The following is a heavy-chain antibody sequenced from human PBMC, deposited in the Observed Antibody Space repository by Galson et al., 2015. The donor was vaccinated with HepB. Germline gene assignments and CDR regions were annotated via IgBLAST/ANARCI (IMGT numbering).Heavy chain of an antibody. CDR1: GYTFSSYD. D-gene: IGHD1-7*01. CDR2: MNPNSGNT. CDR3: ARGVRNYLYSDN. V-gene: IGHV1-8*01. J-gene: IGHJ4*02. Sequence: SVKVSCKAFGYTFSSYDVTWVRQASGQGLEWMGWMNPNSGNTGYAPEFQDRVTMTGDTSMSTAYMELSSLRSEDTAVYYFARGVRNYLYSDNWGQGTLVTVSS.